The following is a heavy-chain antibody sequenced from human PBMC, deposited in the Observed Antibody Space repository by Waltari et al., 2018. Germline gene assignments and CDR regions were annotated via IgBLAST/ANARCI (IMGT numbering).Heavy chain of an antibody. CDR2: ISSSGTTI. Sequence: EVQLVESGGGLVQPGESLSLFCVASGFTFSSYEMNWVRQAPGKGLEWLSSISSSGTTIYYADAVRGRFTISRYNAKNSLYLQMNSLRAEDTALYYCARGGGHEWGPSYWGQGTLVNVSP. CDR3: ARGGGHEWGPSY. V-gene: IGHV3-48*03. CDR1: GFTFSSYE. D-gene: IGHD5-12*01. J-gene: IGHJ4*02.